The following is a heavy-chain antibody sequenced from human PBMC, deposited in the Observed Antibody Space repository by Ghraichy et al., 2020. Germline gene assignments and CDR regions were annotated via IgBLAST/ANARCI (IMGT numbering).Heavy chain of an antibody. V-gene: IGHV4-34*01. Sequence: SETLSLTCAVYGGSFSGYYWSWIRQPPGKGLEWIGEINHSGSTNYNPSLKSRVTISVDTSKNQFSLKLSSVTAADTAVYYCARERGYRNWFDPWGQGTLVTVSS. CDR3: ARERGYRNWFDP. CDR1: GGSFSGYY. D-gene: IGHD1-1*01. CDR2: INHSGST. J-gene: IGHJ5*02.